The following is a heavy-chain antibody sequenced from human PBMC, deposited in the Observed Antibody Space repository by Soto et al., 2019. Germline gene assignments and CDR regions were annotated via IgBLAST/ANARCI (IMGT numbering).Heavy chain of an antibody. CDR1: GFTFSSYS. D-gene: IGHD3-22*01. V-gene: IGHV3-21*01. J-gene: IGHJ4*02. CDR3: ARLLHNYDSSGYYLDY. Sequence: EVQLVESGGGLVKPGGSLRLSCAASGFTFSSYSMNWVRQAPGKGLEWVSSISSSSSYIYYEDSVKGRFTISRDNAKNSLYLQMNSLRAEDTAVYYCARLLHNYDSSGYYLDYWGQGTLVTVSS. CDR2: ISSSSSYI.